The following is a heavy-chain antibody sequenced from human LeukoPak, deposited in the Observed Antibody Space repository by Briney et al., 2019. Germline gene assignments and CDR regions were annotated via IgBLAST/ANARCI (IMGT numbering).Heavy chain of an antibody. CDR1: GFTFRSYE. CDR3: ATNYDYVWGSYDY. J-gene: IGHJ4*02. CDR2: LSSSGSAF. D-gene: IGHD3-16*01. Sequence: GGSLRLSCEDSGFTFRSYEMNWVRQAPGKGLEWIAYLSSSGSAFSYADSVKGRFTIARDNAKNSLYLQMNSLRAEDTAVYYCATNYDYVWGSYDYWGQGTLVTVSS. V-gene: IGHV3-48*03.